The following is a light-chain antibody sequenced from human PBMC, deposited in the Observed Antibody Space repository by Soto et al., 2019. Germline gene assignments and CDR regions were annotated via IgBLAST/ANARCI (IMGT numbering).Light chain of an antibody. CDR3: QRYGSSPPFT. CDR2: GAS. V-gene: IGKV3-20*01. Sequence: EIVLTQSPGTLSLSPGERATLSCRASQRVSSSYLAWYQQKPGQAPRLLIYGASTRATGIPDRFSGSGSGTDFTLTNSRLEPEDFAVYFCQRYGSSPPFTFGQGTKVEI. J-gene: IGKJ2*01. CDR1: QRVSSSY.